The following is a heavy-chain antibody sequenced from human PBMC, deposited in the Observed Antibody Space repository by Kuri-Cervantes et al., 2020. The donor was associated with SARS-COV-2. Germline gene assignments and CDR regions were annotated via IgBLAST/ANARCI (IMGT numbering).Heavy chain of an antibody. J-gene: IGHJ4*02. D-gene: IGHD3-16*01. CDR1: GYTFTGYY. CDR2: IDPNSGGT. Sequence: ASVKVSCKASGYTFTGYYMHWVRQAPGQGLEWMGWIDPNSGGTNYAQKFQGRVTMTRDTSISTAYMELSRLRSDDTAVYYCARGFWDPRPFYFPYWGQGTLVTVSS. CDR3: ARGFWDPRPFYFPY. V-gene: IGHV1-2*02.